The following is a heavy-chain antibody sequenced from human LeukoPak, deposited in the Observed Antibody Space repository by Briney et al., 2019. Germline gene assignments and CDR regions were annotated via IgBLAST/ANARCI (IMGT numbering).Heavy chain of an antibody. CDR3: ARDSYSSGWTQYYYYYGMDV. J-gene: IGHJ6*02. D-gene: IGHD6-19*01. V-gene: IGHV3-21*01. CDR1: GFTFSSYS. Sequence: GGSLRLSCAASGFTFSSYSMNWVRQAPGKGLEWVSSISSSSYIYYADSVKGRFTISRDNAKNSLYLQMDSLRAEDTAVYYCARDSYSSGWTQYYYYYGMDVWGQGTTVTVSS. CDR2: ISSSSYI.